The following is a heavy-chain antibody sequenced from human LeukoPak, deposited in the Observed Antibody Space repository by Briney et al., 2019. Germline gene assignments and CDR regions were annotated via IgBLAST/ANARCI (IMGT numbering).Heavy chain of an antibody. V-gene: IGHV3-30*03. CDR1: GFTFSSYG. J-gene: IGHJ1*01. CDR3: ARDRDYYGSGTYFQH. CDR2: ISYDGSNK. Sequence: PGGSLRLSCAASGFTFSSYGMHWVRQAPGKGLEWVAVISYDGSNKYYADSVKGRFTISRDNSKNTLYLQMNSLRAEDTAVYYCARDRDYYGSGTYFQHWGQGTLVTVSS. D-gene: IGHD3-10*01.